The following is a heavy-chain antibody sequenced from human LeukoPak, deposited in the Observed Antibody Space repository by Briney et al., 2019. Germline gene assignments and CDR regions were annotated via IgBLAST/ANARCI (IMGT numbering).Heavy chain of an antibody. CDR3: ARIYDYYFDY. CDR2: IYHSGST. CDR1: GGSISSSNW. V-gene: IGHV4-4*02. D-gene: IGHD2/OR15-2a*01. J-gene: IGHJ4*02. Sequence: SGTLSLTRAVSGGSISSSNWWSWVRQPPGKGLEWIGEIYHSGSTNYNPSLKSRVTISVGKSKNQFSLKLSSVTAADTAVYYCARIYDYYFDYWGQGTLVTVSS.